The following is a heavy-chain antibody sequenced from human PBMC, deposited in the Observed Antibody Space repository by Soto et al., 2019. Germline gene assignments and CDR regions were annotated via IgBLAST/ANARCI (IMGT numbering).Heavy chain of an antibody. CDR3: AKVGPPYYYYGMDV. V-gene: IGHV3-43*01. Sequence: LRLSCAASGFTFDDYTMHWVRQAPGKGLEWVSLISWDGGSTYYADSVKGRFTISRDNSKNSLYLQMNSLRTEDTALYYCAKVGPPYYYYGMDVWGQGTTVTVSS. CDR1: GFTFDDYT. J-gene: IGHJ6*02. CDR2: ISWDGGST.